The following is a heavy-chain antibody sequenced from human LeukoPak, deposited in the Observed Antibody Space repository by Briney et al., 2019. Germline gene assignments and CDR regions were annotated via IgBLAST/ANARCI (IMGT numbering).Heavy chain of an antibody. CDR1: GFNFSSYR. D-gene: IGHD5-24*01. Sequence: GGSLRLSCSASGFNFSSYRMDSVRQAPGKGLGWVSSINSSHSYIYYADAVKGRFPIYRDKAKSSLYVPMNRLRAEETAVYYCARDRRWLQSGDFDYGGQGTLVSASS. V-gene: IGHV3-21*01. J-gene: IGHJ4*02. CDR2: INSSHSYI. CDR3: ARDRRWLQSGDFDY.